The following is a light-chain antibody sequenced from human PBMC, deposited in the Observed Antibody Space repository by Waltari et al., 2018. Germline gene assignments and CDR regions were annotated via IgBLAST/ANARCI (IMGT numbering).Light chain of an antibody. CDR2: DVT. CDR1: SSDVGAYNY. J-gene: IGLJ3*02. V-gene: IGLV2-11*01. Sequence: QSALTQPRSVSGSPGQSVTISCTGTSSDVGAYNYVSWYQHHPGKAPKVLIYDVTKRPSGVPDRVAGSKSGNTASLTISGLQAEDEADYYCCSYAGSDTSLGSNTWVFGGGTKLTVL. CDR3: CSYAGSDTSLGSNTWV.